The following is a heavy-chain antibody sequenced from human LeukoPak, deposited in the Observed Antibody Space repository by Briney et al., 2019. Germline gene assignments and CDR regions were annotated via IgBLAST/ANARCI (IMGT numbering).Heavy chain of an antibody. CDR1: RGSISSSNYY. CDR3: ARQETWERSALIDY. J-gene: IGHJ4*02. D-gene: IGHD1-1*01. CDR2: IYYSGTT. Sequence: SETLSLTCSVSRGSISSSNYYWGWIRQPPGKGLEWIGNIYYSGTTYYNPSLPSLKSRVTILVDTSKNQFSLKLSSVTAADTAVYYCARQETWERSALIDYWGQGTLVTVSS. V-gene: IGHV4-39*01.